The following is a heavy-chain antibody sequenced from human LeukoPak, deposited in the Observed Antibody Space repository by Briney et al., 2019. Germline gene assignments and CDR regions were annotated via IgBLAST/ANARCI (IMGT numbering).Heavy chain of an antibody. Sequence: PGGSLRLSCAASGFTFSDYYMSWIRQAPGKGLEWVSYISSSGSTIYYTDSVKGRFTISRDNAKNSLYLLMNSLRVEDTAVYYCARDSSGSYSRFDYWGQGTLVTVSS. D-gene: IGHD1-26*01. CDR2: ISSSGSTI. CDR1: GFTFSDYY. CDR3: ARDSSGSYSRFDY. V-gene: IGHV3-11*04. J-gene: IGHJ4*02.